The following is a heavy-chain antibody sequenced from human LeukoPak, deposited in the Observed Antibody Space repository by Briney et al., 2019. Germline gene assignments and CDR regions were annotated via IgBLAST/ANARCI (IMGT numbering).Heavy chain of an antibody. J-gene: IGHJ5*02. D-gene: IGHD2-15*01. CDR3: ATGPLPLYCSGGSCYRSWFDP. CDR1: GGSFSGYY. CDR2: INHSGST. V-gene: IGHV4-34*01. Sequence: PSETLSLTCAVYGGSFSGYYWSWIRQPPGKGLEWIGEINHSGSTNYNPSLKSRVTISVDTSKNQFSLKLSSVTAADTAVYYCATGPLPLYCSGGSCYRSWFDPWGQGTLVTVSS.